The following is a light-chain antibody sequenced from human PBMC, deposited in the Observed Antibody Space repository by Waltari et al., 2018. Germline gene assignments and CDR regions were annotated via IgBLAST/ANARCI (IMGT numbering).Light chain of an antibody. Sequence: SYVLTQPPSVSVAPGKTARITCGGNNIGSKSVHWYQQKPGQAPVLVVYDDSDRPSGIPGRCSGSNSGNTATLTISRVEAGDAADYYGQVWDSSSDRVFGGGTKLTVL. V-gene: IGLV3-21*03. CDR2: DDS. CDR3: QVWDSSSDRV. J-gene: IGLJ2*01. CDR1: NIGSKS.